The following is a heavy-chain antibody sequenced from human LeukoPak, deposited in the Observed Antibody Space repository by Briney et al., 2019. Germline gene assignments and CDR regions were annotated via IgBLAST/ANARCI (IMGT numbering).Heavy chain of an antibody. D-gene: IGHD2-15*01. CDR1: RYTFTRYY. Sequence: SVKVSCKPSRYTFTRYYMHWLRPAPGQALEWMGWINPNSGGTNYAQKCQGRVTMTRDTSISTAYMELSRLRSDDAAVYYCARGRWIYCSGGSCYLYYYYGMDVWGQGNTVTVSS. CDR3: ARGRWIYCSGGSCYLYYYYGMDV. CDR2: INPNSGGT. V-gene: IGHV1-2*02. J-gene: IGHJ6*02.